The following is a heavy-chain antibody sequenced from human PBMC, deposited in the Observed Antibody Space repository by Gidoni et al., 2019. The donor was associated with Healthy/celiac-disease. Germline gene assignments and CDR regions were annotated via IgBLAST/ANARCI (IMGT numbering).Heavy chain of an antibody. CDR3: ARAVGEYQLLRPRTNPLNWFDP. CDR2: IYYSGST. J-gene: IGHJ5*02. V-gene: IGHV4-31*03. Sequence: QVQLQESGPGLVKPSQTLSLTCTVSGGSISSGGYYWSWIRQHPGKGLEWIGYIYYSGSTYSNPSLKSRVTISVDTSKNQFSLKLSSVTAADTAVYYCARAVGEYQLLRPRTNPLNWFDPWGQGTLVTVSS. D-gene: IGHD2-2*01. CDR1: GGSISSGGYY.